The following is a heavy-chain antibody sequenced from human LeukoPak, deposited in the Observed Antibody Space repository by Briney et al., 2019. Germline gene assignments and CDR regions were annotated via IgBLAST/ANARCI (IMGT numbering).Heavy chain of an antibody. V-gene: IGHV1-8*03. CDR1: GYTFTSYD. CDR2: MNPNSGNT. J-gene: IGHJ6*03. CDR3: ARWVPAAVYYYYYYMDV. D-gene: IGHD2-2*01. Sequence: GASVKVSCKASGYTFTSYDINWVRQATGQGLEWMGWMNPNSGNTGYAQKFQGRVTITRNTSISTAYMELSSLRSEDTAVYYCARWVPAAVYYYYYYMDVWGKGTTVTVSS.